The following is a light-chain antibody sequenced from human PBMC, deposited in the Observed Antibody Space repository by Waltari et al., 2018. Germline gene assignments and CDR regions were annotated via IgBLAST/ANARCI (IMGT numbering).Light chain of an antibody. Sequence: QSALTQPASVSGSPGQSITISCTGTSSDVGGYNYVSWYQQHPGKAPKLMIYDVSKRPSGVSKRCSGSKSGNTASLTISGLQAEDEADYYCCSYAGSSTLVFGGGTKLTVL. V-gene: IGLV2-23*02. J-gene: IGLJ2*01. CDR2: DVS. CDR1: SSDVGGYNY. CDR3: CSYAGSSTLV.